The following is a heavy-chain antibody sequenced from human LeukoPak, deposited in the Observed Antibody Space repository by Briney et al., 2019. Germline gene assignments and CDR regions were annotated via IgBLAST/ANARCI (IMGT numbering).Heavy chain of an antibody. J-gene: IGHJ3*02. CDR1: NGPITSTKW. V-gene: IGHV4-4*02. D-gene: IGHD2-21*01. Sequence: SETLSLTCTVSNGPITSTKWWSWVRQPPGKGLEWIGEISHPGSTNYNPSFNSRVTMSVDKSKNQFSLNLKSVTAADTALYYCASSSLVVVVTYGFDIWGRGTAVTVSS. CDR3: ASSSLVVVVTYGFDI. CDR2: ISHPGST.